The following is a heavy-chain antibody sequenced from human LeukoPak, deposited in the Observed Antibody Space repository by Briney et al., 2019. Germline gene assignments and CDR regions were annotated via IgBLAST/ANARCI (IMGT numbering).Heavy chain of an antibody. J-gene: IGHJ3*02. CDR2: IYTIGGT. Sequence: PSETLSLTCTVSGGSISSGSYYWSWIRQPAGKGLEGIGRIYTIGGTNYNPSFKCLGTISVDTSKNQSSLKLRSVTAADTAVYYCAIASDGGSDAFDIWGQGTMVTVSS. V-gene: IGHV4-61*02. D-gene: IGHD3-16*01. CDR3: AIASDGGSDAFDI. CDR1: GGSISSGSYY.